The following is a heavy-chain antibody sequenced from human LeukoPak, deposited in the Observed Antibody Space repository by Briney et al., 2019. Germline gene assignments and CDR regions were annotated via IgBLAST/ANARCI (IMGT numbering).Heavy chain of an antibody. CDR2: ISGSGGST. J-gene: IGHJ4*02. V-gene: IGHV3-23*01. D-gene: IGHD3-10*01. CDR3: AKWLWFGELSHFDY. CDR1: GFTFSSYA. Sequence: GGSLRLSCAASGFTFSSYAMSWVRQAPGKGLEWVSAISGSGGSTYYADSVKGRFTTSRDNSKNTLYLQMDSLRAEDTAVYYCAKWLWFGELSHFDYWGQGTLVTVSS.